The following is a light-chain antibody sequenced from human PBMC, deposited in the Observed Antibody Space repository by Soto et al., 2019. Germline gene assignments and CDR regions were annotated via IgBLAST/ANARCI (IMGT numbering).Light chain of an antibody. V-gene: IGKV3-20*01. CDR1: QSISGSY. CDR2: GVS. J-gene: IGKJ2*01. Sequence: EIVLTQSPGTLSLSPGERATLSCTASQSISGSYLAWYQQKPGQAPRVVIYGVSRRATGIPDRFSGSGSGTDFTLTISRLEPEDFAVYYCQQYYSYLQYTFGQGTKLEIK. CDR3: QQYYSYLQYT.